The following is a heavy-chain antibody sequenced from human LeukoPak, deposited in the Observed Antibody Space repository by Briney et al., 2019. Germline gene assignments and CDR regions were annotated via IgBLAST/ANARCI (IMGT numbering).Heavy chain of an antibody. J-gene: IGHJ4*02. CDR2: ISGSGGST. CDR1: GFTFSSYA. Sequence: GGSLRLSCAASGFTFSSYAMSWVRQAPGKGLEWVSAISGSGGSTYYADSVKGRFTISRDNSKNTLYLQMNSLRAEDTAVYYCAKVPPLWFGEFLVFDYWGQGTLVTVSS. D-gene: IGHD3-10*01. CDR3: AKVPPLWFGEFLVFDY. V-gene: IGHV3-23*01.